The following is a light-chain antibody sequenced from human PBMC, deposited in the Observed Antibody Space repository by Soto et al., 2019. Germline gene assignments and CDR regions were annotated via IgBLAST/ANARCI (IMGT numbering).Light chain of an antibody. J-gene: IGKJ1*01. V-gene: IGKV2-28*01. Sequence: EIVMTQSPLSLPVTPGEPASISCRSSQSLLHRVGYNYLDWYLQKPGQSPQLLIYLGSTRASGVPDRFSGSGSGTDFTLKISRVEAEDGGVYYCMQALQSPWTFGQGTKVEIK. CDR2: LGS. CDR1: QSLLHRVGYNY. CDR3: MQALQSPWT.